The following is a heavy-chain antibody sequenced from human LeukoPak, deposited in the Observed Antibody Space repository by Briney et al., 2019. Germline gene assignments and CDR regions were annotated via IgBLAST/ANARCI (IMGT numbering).Heavy chain of an antibody. CDR1: GFTFSSYS. CDR3: ARELYYDILTGYGDEGYYYGMDV. D-gene: IGHD3-9*01. V-gene: IGHV3-21*01. J-gene: IGHJ6*02. Sequence: GGSLRLSCAASGFTFSSYSMNWVRQAPGKGLEWVSSISSSSSYIYYADSVKGRFTISRDNAKNSLYLQMNSLRAEDTAVYYCARELYYDILTGYGDEGYYYGMDVWGQGTTVTVSS. CDR2: ISSSSSYI.